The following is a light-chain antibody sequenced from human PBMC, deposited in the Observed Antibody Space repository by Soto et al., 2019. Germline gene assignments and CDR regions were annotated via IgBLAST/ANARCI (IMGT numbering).Light chain of an antibody. CDR2: EAS. CDR1: QSISTW. Sequence: DIQMTPSPSTLSTSVVYIFTITCRASQSISTWLAWYQQTPGKAPNLLIYEASTLENGVSSRFSGSGSGTEFTLTISSLQPEDVATYYCQKYDSAPLTFGGGTKVAIK. J-gene: IGKJ4*01. V-gene: IGKV1-5*01. CDR3: QKYDSAPLT.